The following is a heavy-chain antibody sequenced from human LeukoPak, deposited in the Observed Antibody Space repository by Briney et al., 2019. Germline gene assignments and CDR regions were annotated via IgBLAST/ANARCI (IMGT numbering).Heavy chain of an antibody. J-gene: IGHJ4*02. CDR2: ISYDGSNK. CDR3: AKGGHDYHLDY. V-gene: IGHV3-30*18. CDR1: GFTFSSYG. Sequence: GGSLRLSCAASGFTFSSYGMHWVRQAPGKGLEWVAVISYDGSNKHYADSVKGRFTISRDNSKNTLSLQMNSLRAEDTAVYYCAKGGHDYHLDYWGQGTLVTVSS. D-gene: IGHD5-12*01.